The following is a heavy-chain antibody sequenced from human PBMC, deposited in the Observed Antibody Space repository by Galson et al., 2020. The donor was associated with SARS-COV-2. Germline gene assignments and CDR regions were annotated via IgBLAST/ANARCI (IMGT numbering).Heavy chain of an antibody. Sequence: ASMKVSCKASGYTFTGYYMHWVRQAPGQGLEWMGWINPNSGGTNYAQKFQGRVTMTRDTSISIAYMELSRLRSDDTAVYYCARDGTAMVTNGLDIWGQGTMVTVSS. D-gene: IGHD5-18*01. J-gene: IGHJ3*02. CDR3: ARDGTAMVTNGLDI. CDR2: INPNSGGT. CDR1: GYTFTGYY. V-gene: IGHV1-2*02.